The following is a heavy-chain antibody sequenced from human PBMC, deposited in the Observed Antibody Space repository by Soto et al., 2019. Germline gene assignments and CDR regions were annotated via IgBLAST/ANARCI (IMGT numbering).Heavy chain of an antibody. V-gene: IGHV3-15*01. CDR2: IRSQIDGGTT. J-gene: IGHJ4*02. CDR1: GFAFTNAW. Sequence: EVELVESGGVLVKPGGSLRLSCAASGFAFTNAWMTWVRQAPGKALEWVGRIRSQIDGGTTDYAAPVKGRFTISRDDSKNTLYLQMNSLKTEDTAVYYCTTVAYGEYVRDYWGQGTLVTVSS. D-gene: IGHD4-17*01. CDR3: TTVAYGEYVRDY.